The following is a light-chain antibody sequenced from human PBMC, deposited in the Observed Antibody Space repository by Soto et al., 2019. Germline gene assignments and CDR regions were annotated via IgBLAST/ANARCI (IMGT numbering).Light chain of an antibody. CDR3: QSWDYNTAYYV. CDR2: QDT. CDR1: KLGDKY. Sequence: SYELTQPPSVSVSPGQTASISCSGDKLGDKYVCWYQQKPGQSPALVIYQDTKRPSGIPERFSGSNSGNTATLTISGTQAMDEADYYCQSWDYNTAYYVFGTGTKLTVL. J-gene: IGLJ1*01. V-gene: IGLV3-1*01.